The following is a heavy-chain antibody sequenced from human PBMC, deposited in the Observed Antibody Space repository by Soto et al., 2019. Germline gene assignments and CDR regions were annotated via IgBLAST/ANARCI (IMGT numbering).Heavy chain of an antibody. CDR2: IIPIFGTA. CDR3: ARLWPKRIAAHRAGYYYYAMDV. J-gene: IGHJ6*02. Sequence: VKVSCNTSGGTVRSYAISWVRQAPGQGLEPMRGIIPIFGTANYAQKFQGRVTITADKSTSTAYMELSSLRSEYTAVYYCARLWPKRIAAHRAGYYYYAMDVWGQGTTLTVS. D-gene: IGHD6-6*01. CDR1: GGTVRSYA. V-gene: IGHV1-69*13.